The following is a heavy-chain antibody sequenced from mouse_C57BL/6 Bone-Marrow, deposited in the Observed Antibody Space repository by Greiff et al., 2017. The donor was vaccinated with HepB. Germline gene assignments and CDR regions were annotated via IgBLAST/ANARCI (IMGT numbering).Heavy chain of an antibody. D-gene: IGHD2-4*01. V-gene: IGHV1-64*01. CDR2: IHPNSGST. Sequence: VQLQQSGAELVKPGASVKLSCKASGYTFTSYWMHWVKQRPGQGLEWIGMIHPNSGSTNYNEKFKSKATLTVDKSSSTAYMQLSSLTSEDSAVYYCARSIYYDYDGGYFDYWGQGTTLTVSS. CDR3: ARSIYYDYDGGYFDY. CDR1: GYTFTSYW. J-gene: IGHJ2*01.